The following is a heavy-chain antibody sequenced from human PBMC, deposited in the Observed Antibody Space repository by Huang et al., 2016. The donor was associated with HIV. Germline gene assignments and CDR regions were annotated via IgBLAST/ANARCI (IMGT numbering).Heavy chain of an antibody. CDR1: GYTLTELS. J-gene: IGHJ3*02. CDR3: AAGYDTYYDI. V-gene: IGHV1-24*01. D-gene: IGHD2-21*01. CDR2: FAPEHGET. Sequence: QVQLVQSGAEVKKPGASVKVSCKVSGYTLTELSIHWVRQATGKGLEWMGGFAPEHGETIYAQNFQCRVTMTEDTSTDTAYMELHSLRPEDTAVYYCAAGYDTYYDIWGQGTMVIASS.